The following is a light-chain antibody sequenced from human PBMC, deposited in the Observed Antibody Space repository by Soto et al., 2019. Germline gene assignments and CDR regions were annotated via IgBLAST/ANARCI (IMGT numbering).Light chain of an antibody. V-gene: IGKV1-9*01. CDR3: QQLNSYRLT. CDR1: QAISSH. J-gene: IGKJ4*01. Sequence: IQLTQSTSSLSASVGDRVTITCRASQAISSHLAWYQQKPGKAPKLLVYVASTLQSGVPSRFSGSGSGTDFSLSINSLQPEDFATYYCQQLNSYRLTFGGGTKVDIK. CDR2: VAS.